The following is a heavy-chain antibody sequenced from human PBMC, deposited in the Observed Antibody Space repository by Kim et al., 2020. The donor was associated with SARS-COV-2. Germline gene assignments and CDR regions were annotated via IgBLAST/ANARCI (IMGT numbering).Heavy chain of an antibody. CDR1: GGSFSGYY. Sequence: SETLSLTCAVYGGSFSGYYWSWIRQPPGKGLEWIGEINHSGSTNYNPSLKSRVTISVDTSKNQFSLKLSSVTAADTAVYYCASGMNLGAADYWGQGTLVTVSS. D-gene: IGHD1-26*01. J-gene: IGHJ4*02. CDR2: INHSGST. CDR3: ASGMNLGAADY. V-gene: IGHV4-34*01.